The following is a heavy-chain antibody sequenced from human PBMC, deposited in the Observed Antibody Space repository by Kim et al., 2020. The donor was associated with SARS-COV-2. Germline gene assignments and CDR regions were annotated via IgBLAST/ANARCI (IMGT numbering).Heavy chain of an antibody. V-gene: IGHV3-9*01. D-gene: IGHD2-2*01. J-gene: IGHJ3*02. CDR2: ISWNSGSI. CDR1: GFTFDDYA. CDR3: AKDSGSTTTISAFDI. Sequence: GGSLRLSCAASGFTFDDYAMHWVRQAPGKGLEWVSGISWNSGSIGYADSVKGRFTISRDNAKNSLYLQMNSLRAEDTALYYCAKDSGSTTTISAFDIWGQGTMVTVSS.